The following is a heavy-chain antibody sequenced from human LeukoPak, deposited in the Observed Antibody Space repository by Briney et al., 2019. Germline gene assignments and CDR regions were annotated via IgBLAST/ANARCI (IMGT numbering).Heavy chain of an antibody. D-gene: IGHD4-23*01. CDR1: GFLFSSYT. CDR3: VRDYGGTSGYFDL. V-gene: IGHV3-21*01. Sequence: PGGSLRLSCTGSGFLFSSYTMNWVRQAPGGGLDWVSSISGKGTYIYDADSVKGRFTISRDNAKNSLYLEMNSLRVEDTAIYYCVRDYGGTSGYFDLWGQGTLVTVSS. J-gene: IGHJ4*02. CDR2: ISGKGTYI.